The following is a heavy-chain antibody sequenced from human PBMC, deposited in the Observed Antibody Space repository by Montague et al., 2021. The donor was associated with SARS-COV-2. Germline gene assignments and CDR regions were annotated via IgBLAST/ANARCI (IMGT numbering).Heavy chain of an antibody. CDR3: ARDVRTSTCSIRGYGGNYYFDS. CDR1: GGSISTSHW. CDR2: IDERGST. Sequence: SETLSLTCAVSGGSISTSHWWSWVRQPPGKGLEWIGGIDERGSTNYSPSLKSRVTMSIDKSANQFSLKLASLTAADTAIYFCARDVRTSTCSIRGYGGNYYFDSWGQGTLVAVSS. D-gene: IGHD4-23*01. V-gene: IGHV4-4*02. J-gene: IGHJ4*02.